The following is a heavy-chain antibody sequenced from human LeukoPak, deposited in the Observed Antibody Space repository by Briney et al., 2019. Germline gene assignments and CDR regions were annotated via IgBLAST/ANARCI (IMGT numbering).Heavy chain of an antibody. Sequence: GGSLRLSCAASGFTFSSCAMSWVRQAPGKGLEWVSAISGSGGSTYYADSVKGRFTISRDNSKNTLYLQMNSLRAEDTAVYYCAKDRDIVVVTAPHYGMDVWGQGTTVTVSS. CDR1: GFTFSSCA. CDR2: ISGSGGST. V-gene: IGHV3-23*01. D-gene: IGHD2-21*02. J-gene: IGHJ6*02. CDR3: AKDRDIVVVTAPHYGMDV.